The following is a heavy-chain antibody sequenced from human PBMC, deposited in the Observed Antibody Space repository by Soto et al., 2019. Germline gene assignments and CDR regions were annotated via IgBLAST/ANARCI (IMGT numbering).Heavy chain of an antibody. CDR1: GYTFTSYW. CDR2: IYPGDSDT. J-gene: IGHJ5*02. D-gene: IGHD1-26*01. V-gene: IGHV5-51*01. Sequence: RGESLKISCRGSGYTFTSYWIGWVRQMPGKGLEWMGIIYPGDSDTRYSPSFQGQVTISADKSISTAYLQWSSLKASDTAMYYCARHRVGASNWFDPWGQGTLVTVSS. CDR3: ARHRVGASNWFDP.